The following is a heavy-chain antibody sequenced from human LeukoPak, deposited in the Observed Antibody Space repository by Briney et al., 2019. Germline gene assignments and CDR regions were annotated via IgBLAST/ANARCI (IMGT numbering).Heavy chain of an antibody. CDR2: INHRESP. CDR3: ARGIEGRCMDV. J-gene: IGHJ6*02. CDR1: GGSFSGYY. V-gene: IGHV4-34*01. Sequence: SETLSLTCAVYGGSFSGYYCCWIPQAPGMGLTWIGEINHRESPNYNPSFLRRVTISVTTSKNQFCLKLSSVTAAETAVYYCARGIEGRCMDVWGQGTTVTVSS.